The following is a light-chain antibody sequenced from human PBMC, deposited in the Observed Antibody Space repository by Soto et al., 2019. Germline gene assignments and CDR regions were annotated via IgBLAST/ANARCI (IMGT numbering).Light chain of an antibody. CDR1: SSDIGGYNY. Sequence: QSALTQPASVSGSPGQSITISCTGTSSDIGGYNYVSWYQQHPGKAPKLMIFDVSTRPSGVSSRFSGSRSGNTASLTISGLQAEDEADYFCSSYTPRTVLFGGGTKLTVL. CDR2: DVS. CDR3: SSYTPRTVL. V-gene: IGLV2-14*01. J-gene: IGLJ2*01.